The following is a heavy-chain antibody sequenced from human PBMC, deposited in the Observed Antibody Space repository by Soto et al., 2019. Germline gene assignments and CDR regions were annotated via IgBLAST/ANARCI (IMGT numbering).Heavy chain of an antibody. CDR3: ARDGNRQRRSPH. J-gene: IGHJ4*02. V-gene: IGHV3-53*02. D-gene: IGHD1-26*01. CDR2: IYSGGSI. CDR1: GCTVSNNF. Sequence: VQLVESGGGLIQAGGCLRLSCAVSGCTVSNNFMMWVRQAPGKGLEWVSLIYSGGSISYADSVKGRFTISRDGSMNMLYLQMNSLTAEDTAVYYCARDGNRQRRSPHWGQGTLVTVSS.